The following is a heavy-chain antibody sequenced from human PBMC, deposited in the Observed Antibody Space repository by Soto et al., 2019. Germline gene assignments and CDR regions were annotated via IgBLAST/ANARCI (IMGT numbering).Heavy chain of an antibody. CDR1: GFSLTNYV. D-gene: IGHD3-22*01. V-gene: IGHV3-48*01. Sequence: PGGSLRLSCAASGFSLTNYVMNWVRQAPGKGLEWISSIGGSSSTIFHADSVKGRFTISRDNSKNTLYLQMNNLRAEDTAVYYCARELDTSGYILAYWGQGTLVTVSS. CDR2: IGGSSSTI. CDR3: ARELDTSGYILAY. J-gene: IGHJ4*02.